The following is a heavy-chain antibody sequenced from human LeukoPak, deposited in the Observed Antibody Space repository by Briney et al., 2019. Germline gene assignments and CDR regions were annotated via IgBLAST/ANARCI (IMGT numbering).Heavy chain of an antibody. V-gene: IGHV3-21*01. CDR3: ARASSTSYYYYYMDV. CDR1: GFTFSSNS. J-gene: IGHJ6*03. D-gene: IGHD5/OR15-5a*01. CDR2: IISGSSYI. Sequence: KPGGSLRLSCAASGFTFSSNSMNWVRPPPGKGLEWVSSIISGSSYIYHADSVKGRFTISRDYAKTSLYLQMNSLRAEDTAVYYCARASSTSYYYYYMDVWGKGTTVTVSS.